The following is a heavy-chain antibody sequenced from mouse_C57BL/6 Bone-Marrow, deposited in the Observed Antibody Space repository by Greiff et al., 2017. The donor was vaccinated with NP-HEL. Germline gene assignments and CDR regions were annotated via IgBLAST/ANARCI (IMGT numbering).Heavy chain of an antibody. Sequence: DVHLVESGGGLVQPGESLKLSCESNEYEFPSHDMSWVRKTPEKRLELVAAINSDGGSTYYPDTMERRFIISRDNTKKTLYLQMSSLRSEDTALYYCARQLRKGGLGAMDYWGQGTSVTVSS. V-gene: IGHV5-2*01. J-gene: IGHJ4*01. D-gene: IGHD2-12*01. CDR3: ARQLRKGGLGAMDY. CDR1: EYEFPSHD. CDR2: INSDGGST.